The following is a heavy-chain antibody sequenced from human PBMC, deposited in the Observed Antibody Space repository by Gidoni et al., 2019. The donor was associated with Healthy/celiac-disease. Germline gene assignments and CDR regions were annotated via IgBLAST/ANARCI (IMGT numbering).Heavy chain of an antibody. J-gene: IGHJ5*02. Sequence: QLQLQESGPGLVKPSETLSLTCTVSGGSISSSSYYWGWIRQPPGKGLEWIGSIYYSGSTYYNPSLKSRVTISVDTSKNQFSLKLSSVTAADTAVYYCARDSSSWYNGFDPWGQGTLVTVSS. CDR2: IYYSGST. D-gene: IGHD6-13*01. V-gene: IGHV4-39*02. CDR1: GGSISSSSYY. CDR3: ARDSSSWYNGFDP.